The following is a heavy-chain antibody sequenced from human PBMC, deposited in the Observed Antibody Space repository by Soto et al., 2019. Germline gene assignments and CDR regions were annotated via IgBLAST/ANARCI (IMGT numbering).Heavy chain of an antibody. D-gene: IGHD5-18*01. J-gene: IGHJ6*02. V-gene: IGHV3-23*01. Sequence: GGSLRLSCAASGFTFSSYAMSWVRQAPGKGLEWVSAISGSGGSTYYADSVKGRFTISRDNSMNTLYLQMNSLRAEDTAVYYCAKVLYSYDYYYYGMDVWGQGTTVTVSS. CDR2: ISGSGGST. CDR1: GFTFSSYA. CDR3: AKVLYSYDYYYYGMDV.